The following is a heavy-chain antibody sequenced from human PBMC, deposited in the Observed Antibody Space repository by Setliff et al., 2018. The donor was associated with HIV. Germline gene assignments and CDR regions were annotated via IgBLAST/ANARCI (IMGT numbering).Heavy chain of an antibody. V-gene: IGHV4-31*03. D-gene: IGHD6-19*01. Sequence: KASETLSLTCTVSGDSISSGGYYWSWIRQHPGKGLEWIGYIHYSGSSYYNPSLRSRVTISVDTPKQQVSLKLRSVSAADTAVYYCASRAVAAFDYWGQGTLVTVSS. CDR1: GDSISSGGYY. CDR3: ASRAVAAFDY. CDR2: IHYSGSS. J-gene: IGHJ4*02.